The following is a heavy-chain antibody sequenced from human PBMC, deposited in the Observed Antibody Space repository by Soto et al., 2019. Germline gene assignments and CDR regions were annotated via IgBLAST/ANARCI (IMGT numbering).Heavy chain of an antibody. D-gene: IGHD3-10*01. CDR1: GFTFSSYA. V-gene: IGHV3-23*01. J-gene: IGHJ5*02. CDR3: AKDQIEFGYYDSGSSLRFDL. CDR2: ISGSGGST. Sequence: GGSLRLSCAASGFTFSSYAMSWVRQAPGKGLEWVSAISGSGGSTYYADSVKGRFTISRDNSKNTLYLQMNSLRAEDTAVYYCAKDQIEFGYYDSGSSLRFDLRAQRTLDTGSS.